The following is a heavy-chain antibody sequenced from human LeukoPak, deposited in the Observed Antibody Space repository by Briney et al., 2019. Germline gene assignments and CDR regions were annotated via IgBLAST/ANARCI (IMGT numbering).Heavy chain of an antibody. J-gene: IGHJ4*02. CDR1: GGTNYA. V-gene: IGHV1-69*10. D-gene: IGHD4-17*01. CDR3: ARGDSDDSGDFRTFEF. CDR2: IIPVLDVA. Sequence: SVKVSCKVSGGTNYALSWVRQAPGQGLEWMGGIIPVLDVANSAQNFQGRVTFTADKSTNTAYMELSSLRSEDTAMYFCARGDSDDSGDFRTFEFWGQGTRVTVSS.